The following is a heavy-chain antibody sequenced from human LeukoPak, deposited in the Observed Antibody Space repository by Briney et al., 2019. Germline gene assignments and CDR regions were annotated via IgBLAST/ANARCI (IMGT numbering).Heavy chain of an antibody. CDR3: AREEWELQGSYMDV. J-gene: IGHJ6*03. Sequence: GGSLRLSCAASGFTFSNYDIHWVRQAPGKGLEWVSSISSSSSYIYYADSVKGRFTISRDNAKNSLYLQMNSLRAEDTAVYYCAREEWELQGSYMDVWGKGTTVTVSS. CDR2: ISSSSSYI. V-gene: IGHV3-21*01. CDR1: GFTFSNYD. D-gene: IGHD1-26*01.